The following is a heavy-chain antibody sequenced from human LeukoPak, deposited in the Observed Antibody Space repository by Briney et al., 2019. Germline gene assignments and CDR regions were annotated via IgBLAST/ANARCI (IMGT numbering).Heavy chain of an antibody. CDR1: GFTFSSYG. CDR2: IRYDGSNK. J-gene: IGHJ4*02. CDR3: AKDPYYYDSSGYHY. D-gene: IGHD3-22*01. Sequence: GGSLRLSCAASGFTFSSYGMHWVRQAPGKGLEWVAFIRYDGSNKYYADSVKGRFTISRDNSKNTLYLQMNSLRAEDTAVYYCAKDPYYYDSSGYHYWGQGTLVTVSS. V-gene: IGHV3-30*02.